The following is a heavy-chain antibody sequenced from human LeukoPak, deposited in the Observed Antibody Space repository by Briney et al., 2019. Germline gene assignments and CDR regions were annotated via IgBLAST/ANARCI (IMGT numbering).Heavy chain of an antibody. CDR3: ARGSYSAYDS. V-gene: IGHV3-21*04. Sequence: GGSLRLSCAASGLTFSSETMNWVRQAPGKGLEWVSSISSDSVWIYYADSVKGRFTISRDNPKNSLYLQMNYLRAEDTAVYYCARGSYSAYDSWGQGNLVTVSS. CDR2: ISSDSVWI. J-gene: IGHJ4*02. D-gene: IGHD5-12*01. CDR1: GLTFSSET.